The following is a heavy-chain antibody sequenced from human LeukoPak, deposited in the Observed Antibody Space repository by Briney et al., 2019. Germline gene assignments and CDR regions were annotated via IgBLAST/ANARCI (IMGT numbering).Heavy chain of an antibody. CDR1: GFTVSGYW. CDR2: IKQDGSEK. V-gene: IGHV3-7*02. CDR3: ARRSSSSSWTLGY. D-gene: IGHD6-13*01. J-gene: IGHJ4*02. Sequence: PGGSLRLSCAASGFTVSGYWMNWVRQAPGKGLEWVANIKQDGSEKYYVDSVKGRFTISRDNAKNSLYLQMNSLRAEDTAVYYCARRSSSSSWTLGYWGQGTLVTVSS.